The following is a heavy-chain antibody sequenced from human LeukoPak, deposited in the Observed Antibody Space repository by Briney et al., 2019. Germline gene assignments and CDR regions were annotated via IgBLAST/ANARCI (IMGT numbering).Heavy chain of an antibody. CDR2: ISAYNGNA. J-gene: IGHJ4*02. CDR1: GYTFTSYG. Sequence: ASVKVSCKASGYTFTSYGISWVRQAPGQGLEWMGWISAYNGNANYAQKLQGRVTMTTDTSTSTAYMELRSLRSDDTAVYYCARDTYYYDSSGYADYWGQGTLVTVSS. D-gene: IGHD3-22*01. CDR3: ARDTYYYDSSGYADY. V-gene: IGHV1-18*01.